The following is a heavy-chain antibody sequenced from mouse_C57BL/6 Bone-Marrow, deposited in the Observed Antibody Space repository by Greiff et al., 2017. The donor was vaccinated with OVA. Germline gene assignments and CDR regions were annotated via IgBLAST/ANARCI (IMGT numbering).Heavy chain of an antibody. CDR2: ISSGSSTI. Sequence: EVKVVESGGGLVKPGGSLKLSCAASGFTFSDYGMHWVRQAPEKGLEWVAYISSGSSTIYYADTVKGRFTISRANAKNTLFLQMTSLRSEDTAIYYCARKDYGSSYAMDYWGQGTSVTVSS. CDR3: ARKDYGSSYAMDY. CDR1: GFTFSDYG. D-gene: IGHD1-1*01. V-gene: IGHV5-17*01. J-gene: IGHJ4*01.